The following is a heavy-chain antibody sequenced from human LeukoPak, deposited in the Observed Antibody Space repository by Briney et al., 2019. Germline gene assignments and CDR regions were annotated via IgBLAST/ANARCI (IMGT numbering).Heavy chain of an antibody. CDR1: VFTFRDYV. V-gene: IGHV3-23*01. CDR3: AKETSSGNFVTIDC. D-gene: IGHD1-26*01. J-gene: IGHJ4*02. CDR2: ITGDGGGT. Sequence: GSLRLSCAASVFTFRDYVMSWVRQTPEKGLEWVSAITGDGGGTNHADSVKGRFTIFRDNSKNTLYLQMNSLRAEDTAVYYCAKETSSGNFVTIDCWGQGALVTVSS.